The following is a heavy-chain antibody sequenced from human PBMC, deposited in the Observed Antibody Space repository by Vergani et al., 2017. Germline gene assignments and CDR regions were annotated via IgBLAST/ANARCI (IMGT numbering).Heavy chain of an antibody. CDR1: GFSFSSYS. CDR2: ISSSSTTI. D-gene: IGHD3-22*01. J-gene: IGHJ4*02. CDR3: AGPQGTSAYYYGGFDY. Sequence: EVQLVESGGGLVQPGGSLRLSCAASGFSFSSYSMSWVRQAPGKGLEWVSFISSSSTTISYADSVKGRFTISRDNSKNTLSLQMNSLTAEDKAIYYCAGPQGTSAYYYGGFDYWGQGILVTVSS. V-gene: IGHV3-48*01.